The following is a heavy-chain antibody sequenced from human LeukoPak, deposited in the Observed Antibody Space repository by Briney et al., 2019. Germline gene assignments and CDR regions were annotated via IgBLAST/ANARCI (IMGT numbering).Heavy chain of an antibody. D-gene: IGHD6-6*01. CDR1: GGSISNYY. Sequence: PSETLSLTCTVSGGSISNYYWSWIRQPPGKGLEWIGYIYYSGSTKYNPSLKSRVTISVDTSKNQFSLRLSSVTAAGTAVYYCARDWGVSARPGYMDVWGKGTTVTVSS. J-gene: IGHJ6*03. V-gene: IGHV4-59*01. CDR3: ARDWGVSARPGYMDV. CDR2: IYYSGST.